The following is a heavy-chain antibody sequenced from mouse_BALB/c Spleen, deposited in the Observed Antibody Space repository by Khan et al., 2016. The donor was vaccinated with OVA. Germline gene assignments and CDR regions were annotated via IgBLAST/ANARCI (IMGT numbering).Heavy chain of an antibody. Sequence: QVQLKDSGPGLVAPSQSLSITCTISGFSLTNYGVHWVRQPPGKGLEWLVVIWSDGSTSYNSALNSRLIISKDNSKSQVFLKMNSLQTDDTAMYYCARQPYYHYYIMDYWGQGTSVTVSS. CDR3: ARQPYYHYYIMDY. CDR2: IWSDGST. V-gene: IGHV2-6-1*01. D-gene: IGHD2-10*01. CDR1: GFSLTNYG. J-gene: IGHJ4*01.